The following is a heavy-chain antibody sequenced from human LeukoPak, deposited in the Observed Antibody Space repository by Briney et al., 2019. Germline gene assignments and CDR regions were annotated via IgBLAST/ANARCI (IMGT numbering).Heavy chain of an antibody. CDR2: IYYSGST. Sequence: SETLSLTCAVYGGSFSSYYWSWIRQPPGKGLEWIGYIYYSGSTNYNPSLKSRVTISVDTSKNQFSLKLSSVTAADTAVYYCARGLNSPWLVRNYYCGMDVWGQGTTVTVSS. V-gene: IGHV4-59*01. CDR1: GGSFSSYY. CDR3: ARGLNSPWLVRNYYCGMDV. D-gene: IGHD6-19*01. J-gene: IGHJ6*02.